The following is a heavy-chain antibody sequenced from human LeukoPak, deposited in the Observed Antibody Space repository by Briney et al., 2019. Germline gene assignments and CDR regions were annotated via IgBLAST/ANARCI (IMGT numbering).Heavy chain of an antibody. Sequence: PGGSLRLSCAASGFTFSSYAMSWVRQAPGKGLEWVSAISGSGVSTYYADSVKGRFTIPRDNSKNTLYLQMNSLRAEDTAAYYCAKLWFGEFSWFDPWGQGTLVTVSS. V-gene: IGHV3-23*01. CDR3: AKLWFGEFSWFDP. CDR2: ISGSGVST. CDR1: GFTFSSYA. J-gene: IGHJ5*02. D-gene: IGHD3-10*01.